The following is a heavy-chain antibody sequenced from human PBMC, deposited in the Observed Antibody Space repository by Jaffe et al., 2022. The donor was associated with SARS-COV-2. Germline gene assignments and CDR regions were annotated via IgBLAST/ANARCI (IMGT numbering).Heavy chain of an antibody. J-gene: IGHJ4*02. CDR2: VHYSGTT. V-gene: IGHV4-39*01. CDR3: ARQFDY. CDR1: GGSISGSNYQ. Sequence: QLHLEESGPGLVQPSETLSLTCTVSGGSISGSNYQWGWICQPPGKGLEWIGYVHYSGTTYYNPSLKSRVTISVDTSKNQFSLRLSSVTAADTAVYYCARQFDYWGQGILVTVSS.